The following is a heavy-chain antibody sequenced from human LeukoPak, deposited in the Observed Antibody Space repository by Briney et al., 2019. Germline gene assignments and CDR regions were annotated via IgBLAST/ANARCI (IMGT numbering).Heavy chain of an antibody. V-gene: IGHV4-59*01. Sequence: SETLSLTCTASGDSIRSYYWSWIRQPPGKGLEWIGYIYYSGSTNYNPSLKSRVTISVDTSKNQLSLRLTSVTTADTAVYYCAREQRRLRPDVWGKGTTVTVSS. D-gene: IGHD3-16*01. J-gene: IGHJ6*04. CDR3: AREQRRLRPDV. CDR1: GDSIRSYY. CDR2: IYYSGST.